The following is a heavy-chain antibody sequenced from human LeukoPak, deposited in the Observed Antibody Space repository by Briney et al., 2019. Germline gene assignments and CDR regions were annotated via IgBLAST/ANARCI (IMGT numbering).Heavy chain of an antibody. J-gene: IGHJ4*02. CDR1: GGSISSGGYS. D-gene: IGHD5-18*01. CDR3: ARDMGSTAGHDY. CDR2: IHEGGSP. V-gene: IGHV4-30-2*01. Sequence: SQTLSLTCTVPGGSISSGGYSWNWIRQPPGKGLEWLGYIHEGGSPNYRESLKSRVTISIDRSKNQFSLKLSSVTAADTAVYYCARDMGSTAGHDYWGQGTLVTVSS.